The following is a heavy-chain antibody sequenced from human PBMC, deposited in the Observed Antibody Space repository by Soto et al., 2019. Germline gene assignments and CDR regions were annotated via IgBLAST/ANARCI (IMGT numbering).Heavy chain of an antibody. J-gene: IGHJ5*02. Sequence: QITLKESGPTLVKPTQTLTLTCTFSGFSLSTSGVGVGWIRQPPGKALEWLALIYWDDDKRYSPSLKSRLTITKDPSKNQVVLTMTNMDPVDTATYYCAHSVSAAADTNWFDPWGQGTLVTVSS. D-gene: IGHD6-13*01. CDR1: GFSLSTSGVG. CDR3: AHSVSAAADTNWFDP. V-gene: IGHV2-5*02. CDR2: IYWDDDK.